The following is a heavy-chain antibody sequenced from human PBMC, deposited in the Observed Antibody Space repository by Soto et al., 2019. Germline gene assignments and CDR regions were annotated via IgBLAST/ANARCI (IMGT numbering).Heavy chain of an antibody. V-gene: IGHV4-61*01. J-gene: IGHJ4*02. D-gene: IGHD2-2*01. CDR3: ARAVLPATAPFDY. CDR1: GGSISSGNYY. Sequence: SETLSLTCTVSGGSISSGNYYWSWIRQPPGKGLEWIGYIYYSGSTNYSPSLKSRVTISVDTSKNQFSLKLSSVTAADTAVYYCARAVLPATAPFDYWGQGTLVTVS. CDR2: IYYSGST.